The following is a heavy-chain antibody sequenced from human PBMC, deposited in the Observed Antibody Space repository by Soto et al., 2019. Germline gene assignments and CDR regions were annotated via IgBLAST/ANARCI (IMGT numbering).Heavy chain of an antibody. CDR3: ARDLWYCSGGSCYSEDYY. D-gene: IGHD2-15*01. J-gene: IGHJ4*02. Sequence: ASVQVSCKASGYTFTENDINWVRQATGQGLEWMGWMNPNSGNTGYAQKFQGRVTMTRDNSITTAYMELSSLRSEDTAVYYCARDLWYCSGGSCYSEDYYWGQGTLVTVSS. CDR1: GYTFTEND. CDR2: MNPNSGNT. V-gene: IGHV1-8*01.